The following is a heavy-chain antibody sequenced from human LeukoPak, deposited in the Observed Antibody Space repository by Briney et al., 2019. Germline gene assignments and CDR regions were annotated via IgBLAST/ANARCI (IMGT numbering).Heavy chain of an antibody. CDR2: IYSGGGT. CDR1: GFTVSSNY. Sequence: GGSLRLSCAASGFTVSSNYMTWVRQAPGKGLEWVSVIYSGGGTYYADSVKGRFTISRDNSKNTLYLQMNSLRAEGTAVYYCARDQGGASFDYWGQGTLVTVSS. J-gene: IGHJ4*02. D-gene: IGHD1-26*01. V-gene: IGHV3-53*01. CDR3: ARDQGGASFDY.